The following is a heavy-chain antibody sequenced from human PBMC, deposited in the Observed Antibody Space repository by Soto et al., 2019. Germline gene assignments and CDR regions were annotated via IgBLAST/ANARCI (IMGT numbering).Heavy chain of an antibody. CDR1: GLSFSNTW. CDR2: INSDGSST. V-gene: IGHV3-74*03. D-gene: IGHD2-2*01. CDR3: ATDGCYAQNV. J-gene: IGHJ6*02. Sequence: EVQLVESGGGLVQPGGSLRLSCAASGLSFSNTWMHWVRQAPGKGLVWVSHINSDGSSTTYADSVKGRFTISRDNAKNTVYLQMNSLRADDTAVYYCATDGCYAQNVWGQGTTVTVSS.